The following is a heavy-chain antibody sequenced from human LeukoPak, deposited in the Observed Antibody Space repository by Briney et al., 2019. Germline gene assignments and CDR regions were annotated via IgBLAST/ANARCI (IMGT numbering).Heavy chain of an antibody. V-gene: IGHV3-11*06. CDR3: ASGLGFLEWPIDY. CDR2: ISSSSSYT. J-gene: IGHJ4*02. CDR1: GFTFCDYY. Sequence: GVSLRLSCAASGFTFCDYYMSWIRQATGEGREWVSYISSSSSYTNYADSVKGRFTISRDNAKNSLYLQMNSLRAEDTAVYYCASGLGFLEWPIDYWGQGTLVTVSS. D-gene: IGHD3-3*01.